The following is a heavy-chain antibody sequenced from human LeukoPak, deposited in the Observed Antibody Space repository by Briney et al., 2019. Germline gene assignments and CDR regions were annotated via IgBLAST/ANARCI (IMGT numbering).Heavy chain of an antibody. CDR3: AREFLPYYYDSSGYYPQNFDY. V-gene: IGHV1-2*06. J-gene: IGHJ4*02. CDR2: INPNSGGT. D-gene: IGHD3-22*01. Sequence: ASVKVSCKASGGTFSSYAISWVRQAPGQGLEWMGRINPNSGGTNYAQKFQGRVTMTRDTSISTAYMELSRLRSDDTAVYYCAREFLPYYYDSSGYYPQNFDYWGQGTLVTVSS. CDR1: GGTFSSYA.